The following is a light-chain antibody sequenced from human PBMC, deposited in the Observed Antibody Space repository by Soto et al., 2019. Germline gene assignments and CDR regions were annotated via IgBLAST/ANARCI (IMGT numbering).Light chain of an antibody. CDR2: AAS. V-gene: IGKV1-39*01. CDR3: QQSYSTPRT. Sequence: DIQMTQSPSSLSASVGDRVTITCRASQGISSYLNWYQQKPGKAPKLLIYAASSLQSGVPPRFSGSGSGTDFTLTISSLQPEYFATYYCQQSYSTPRTFGQGTKVDIK. J-gene: IGKJ1*01. CDR1: QGISSY.